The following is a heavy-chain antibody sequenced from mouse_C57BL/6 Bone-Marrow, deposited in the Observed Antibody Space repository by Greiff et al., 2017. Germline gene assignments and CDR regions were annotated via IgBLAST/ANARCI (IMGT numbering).Heavy chain of an antibody. J-gene: IGHJ1*03. V-gene: IGHV1-12*01. Sequence: SGAELVRPGASVKMSCKASGYTFTSYNMHWVKQTPRQGLEWIGAIYPGNGDTSYNQNFKGKATLTVDKSSSTAYLQLSSLTSEDTADYYCTTCYYGRSYDWYFDVWGTGTTVTVSS. CDR3: TTCYYGRSYDWYFDV. CDR2: IYPGNGDT. D-gene: IGHD1-1*01. CDR1: GYTFTSYN.